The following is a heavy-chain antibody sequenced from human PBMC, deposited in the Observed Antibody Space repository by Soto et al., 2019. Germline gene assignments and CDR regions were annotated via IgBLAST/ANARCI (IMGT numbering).Heavy chain of an antibody. CDR1: GGSLSGYD. D-gene: IGHD1-26*01. Sequence: PSETLSLTCAVYGGSLSGYDWTWIRQPPGTGLEWIGEINHSGSTNYNPSLKSRVTISVDRSKNQFSLKLSSVTAADTAVYYCAREGGNLNWFDPWGQGTLVTVSS. J-gene: IGHJ5*02. CDR3: AREGGNLNWFDP. V-gene: IGHV4-34*01. CDR2: INHSGST.